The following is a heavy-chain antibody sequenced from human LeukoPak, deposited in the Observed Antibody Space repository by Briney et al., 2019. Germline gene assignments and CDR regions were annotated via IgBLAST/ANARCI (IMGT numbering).Heavy chain of an antibody. CDR1: GFTFSNAW. CDR3: TSQLGISPYFDY. D-gene: IGHD7-27*01. Sequence: GGSLRLSCAASGFTFSNAWMSWVRQAPGKGLEWVGRIKSKTDGGTTDYAAPVKGRFTISRDDSKNTLYLQMNSLKTEDTAVYYCTSQLGISPYFDYWGQGTLVTVSS. V-gene: IGHV3-15*01. CDR2: IKSKTDGGTT. J-gene: IGHJ4*02.